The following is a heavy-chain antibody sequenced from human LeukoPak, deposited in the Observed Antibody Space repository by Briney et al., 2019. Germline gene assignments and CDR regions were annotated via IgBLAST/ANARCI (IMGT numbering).Heavy chain of an antibody. Sequence: GGSLRLSCAPSGFTFSTYEMNWVRQAPGKGLACVSYIRTSGSTIYYVDSVKGRFTISRDNAKNSLSLQMNSLRAEDTAVYYCARDDGISVRGYSGYSFDYWGQGTLVTVSS. V-gene: IGHV3-48*03. CDR3: ARDDGISVRGYSGYSFDY. CDR2: IRTSGSTI. CDR1: GFTFSTYE. J-gene: IGHJ4*02. D-gene: IGHD5-12*01.